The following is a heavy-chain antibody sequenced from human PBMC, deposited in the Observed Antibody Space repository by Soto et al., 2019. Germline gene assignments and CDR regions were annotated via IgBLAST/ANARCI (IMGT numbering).Heavy chain of an antibody. CDR3: GRGGNCDILTGSFDY. Sequence: QVQLVESGGGVVQPGRSLRLSCAASGFTFSSYGMHWVRQAPGKGLEWVAVIWYDGSNKYYADSVKGRFTISRDNSKNTLYLQLNRLRAEDTAVYYCGRGGNCDILTGSFDYWGQGTLVTVSS. CDR2: IWYDGSNK. CDR1: GFTFSSYG. J-gene: IGHJ4*02. V-gene: IGHV3-33*01. D-gene: IGHD3-9*01.